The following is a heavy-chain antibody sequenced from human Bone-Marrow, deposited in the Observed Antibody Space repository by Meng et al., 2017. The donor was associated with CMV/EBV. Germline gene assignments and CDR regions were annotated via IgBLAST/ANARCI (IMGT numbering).Heavy chain of an antibody. Sequence: ASVKVSCEASGYTFTGYYMHWVRQAPGQGLEWMGWINPNSGGTNYAQKFQGRATMTRDTSISTAYMELSRLRSDDTAVYYCARDPVAARRVVYYYYGMDVWGQGTTVIV. CDR1: GYTFTGYY. CDR2: INPNSGGT. D-gene: IGHD6-6*01. CDR3: ARDPVAARRVVYYYYGMDV. J-gene: IGHJ6*02. V-gene: IGHV1-2*02.